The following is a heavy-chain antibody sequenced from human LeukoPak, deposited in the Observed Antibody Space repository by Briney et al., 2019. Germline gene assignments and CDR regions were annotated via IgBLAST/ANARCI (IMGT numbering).Heavy chain of an antibody. Sequence: SEALSLTCTVSGYSISSGYYWGWIRQPPGKGLEWIGYIYYSGSTNYNPSLKSRVTISVDTSKNQFSLKLSSVTAADTAVYYCAREADSSGYQFDYWGQGTLVTVSS. J-gene: IGHJ4*02. CDR3: AREADSSGYQFDY. CDR2: IYYSGST. V-gene: IGHV4-38-2*02. CDR1: GYSISSGYY. D-gene: IGHD3-22*01.